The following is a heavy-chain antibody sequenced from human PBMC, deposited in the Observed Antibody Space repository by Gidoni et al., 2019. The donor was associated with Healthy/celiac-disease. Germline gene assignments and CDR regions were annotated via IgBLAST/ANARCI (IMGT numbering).Heavy chain of an antibody. J-gene: IGHJ6*02. CDR2: INPSGGST. Sequence: QVQLVQSGAEVKKPGASVKVSCKASGYTFPSYYMHWVRQAPGQGLEWMGIINPSGGSTSYAQKFQGRVTMTRDTSTSTVYMELSSLRSEDTAVYYCARGDGIAVAPGTYYYGMDVWGQGTTVTVSS. CDR1: GYTFPSYY. D-gene: IGHD6-19*01. V-gene: IGHV1-46*03. CDR3: ARGDGIAVAPGTYYYGMDV.